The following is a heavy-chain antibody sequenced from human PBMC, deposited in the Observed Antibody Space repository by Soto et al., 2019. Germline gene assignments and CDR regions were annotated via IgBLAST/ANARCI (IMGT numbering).Heavy chain of an antibody. J-gene: IGHJ6*03. Sequence: GGSLRLSCAASGFTFSSYAMSWVRQAPGKGLEWVSAISGSGGSTYYADSVKGRFTISRDNSKNTLYLQMNSLRAEDTAVYYCAKTATSGPYYYYYMDVWGKGTTVTVPS. CDR1: GFTFSSYA. CDR2: ISGSGGST. CDR3: AKTATSGPYYYYYMDV. V-gene: IGHV3-23*01. D-gene: IGHD5-18*01.